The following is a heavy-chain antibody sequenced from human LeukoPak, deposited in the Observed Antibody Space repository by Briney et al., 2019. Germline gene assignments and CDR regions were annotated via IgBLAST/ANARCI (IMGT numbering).Heavy chain of an antibody. V-gene: IGHV4-59*08. J-gene: IGHJ4*02. CDR1: GGSISSYY. D-gene: IGHD3-3*01. CDR2: IYYSGST. CDR3: ARLLQYDFWSGYLNYFDY. Sequence: SETLSLTCTVSGGSISSYYWSWIRQPPGKGLEWIGYIYYSGSTNYHPSLKSRVTISVDTSKNQFSLKLSSVPAADTAVYYCARLLQYDFWSGYLNYFDYWGQGTLVTVSS.